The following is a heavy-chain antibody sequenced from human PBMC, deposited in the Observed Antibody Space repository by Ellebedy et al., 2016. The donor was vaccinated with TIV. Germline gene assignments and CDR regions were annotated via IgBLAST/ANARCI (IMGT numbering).Heavy chain of an antibody. CDR3: GRLSRWAISS. V-gene: IGHV3-53*01. CDR2: IYTAGNT. D-gene: IGHD4-23*01. CDR1: GFIVSGDY. Sequence: GESLKISCAASGFIVSGDYMNWVRQAPGKGLEWVSVIYTAGNTFYADSVKGRFTISRDSSKNTLSLQMNTLRGEDTAMYYCGRLSRWAISSWGQGTLVTVS. J-gene: IGHJ5*02.